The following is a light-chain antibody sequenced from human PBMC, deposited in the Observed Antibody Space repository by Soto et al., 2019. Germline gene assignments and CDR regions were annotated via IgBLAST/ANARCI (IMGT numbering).Light chain of an antibody. CDR1: SSDVGGYYY. V-gene: IGLV2-14*01. J-gene: IGLJ1*01. Sequence: QPVLTQTGSVSGSPGQSITISCAGSSSDVGGYYYVSWYQQHPGRAPKLVIYEVSRRPSGVSNRFSGSRSGNTAYLTISGLQAEDEADYYCGSYKCGSTQVFGTGTKGTVL. CDR3: GSYKCGSTQV. CDR2: EVS.